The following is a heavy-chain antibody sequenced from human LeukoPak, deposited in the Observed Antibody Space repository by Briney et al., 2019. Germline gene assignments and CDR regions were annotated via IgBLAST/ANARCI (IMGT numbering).Heavy chain of an antibody. CDR2: IYYSGST. CDR3: ARVGLTMVRGVIITDAFDI. D-gene: IGHD3-10*01. J-gene: IGHJ3*02. V-gene: IGHV4-59*01. Sequence: SETLSLTCTVSGGSISSYDWSWIRQPPGKGLEWIGYIYYSGSTNYNPSLKSRVTISVDTSKNQFSLKLSSVTAADTAVYYCARVGLTMVRGVIITDAFDIWGQGTMVTVSS. CDR1: GGSISSYD.